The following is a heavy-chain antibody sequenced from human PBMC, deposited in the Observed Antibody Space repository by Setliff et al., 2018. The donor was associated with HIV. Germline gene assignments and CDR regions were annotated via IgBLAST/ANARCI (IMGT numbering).Heavy chain of an antibody. Sequence: SETLSLTCAVYGGSFSDYYWSWIRQPPGKGLEWIGEINHSGSTNYNPSLKSRTTISLDTSMNQFSLKLTSVTVADTAVYYCAREVDVVTTSDAFDIWGQGTMVTVSS. CDR1: GGSFSDYY. J-gene: IGHJ3*02. CDR3: AREVDVVTTSDAFDI. V-gene: IGHV4-34*01. D-gene: IGHD2-21*02. CDR2: INHSGST.